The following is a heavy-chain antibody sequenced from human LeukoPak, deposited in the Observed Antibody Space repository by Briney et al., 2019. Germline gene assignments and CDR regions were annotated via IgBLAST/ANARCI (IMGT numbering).Heavy chain of an antibody. D-gene: IGHD3-10*02. CDR2: ISSSGSTI. V-gene: IGHV3-48*03. CDR3: AELGITMIGGV. Sequence: PGGSLRLSCAASGFTFSSYEMNWVRRAPGKGLEGVSYISSSGSTIYYADSVKGRFTISRDNAKNSLYLQMNSLRAEDTAVYYCAELGITMIGGVRGKGTTVTISS. CDR1: GFTFSSYE. J-gene: IGHJ6*04.